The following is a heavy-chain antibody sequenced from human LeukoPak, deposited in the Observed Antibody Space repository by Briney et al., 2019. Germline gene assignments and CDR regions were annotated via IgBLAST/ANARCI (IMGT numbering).Heavy chain of an antibody. CDR2: ISGSGGST. V-gene: IGHV3-23*01. J-gene: IGHJ4*02. CDR3: AKETRTGGWRFDY. CDR1: GFTVSSNY. Sequence: PGGSLRLSCAASGFTVSSNYMSWVRQAPGKGLEWVSAISGSGGSTYYADSVKGRFTISRDNSKNTLYLQVNSLRVEDTAVYYCAKETRTGGWRFDYWGQGTLVTVSS. D-gene: IGHD6-19*01.